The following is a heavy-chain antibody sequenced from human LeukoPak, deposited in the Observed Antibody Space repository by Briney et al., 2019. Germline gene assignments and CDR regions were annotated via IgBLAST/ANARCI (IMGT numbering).Heavy chain of an antibody. V-gene: IGHV4-61*08. D-gene: IGHD5-18*01. CDR3: ARIQLWPPDAFDI. CDR1: GGSISSGDYY. J-gene: IGHJ3*02. Sequence: SETLSLTCTVSGGSISSGDYYWSWIRQPPGKGLEWIGYIYYSGSTNYNPSLKSRVTISVDTSKNQFSLKLSSVTAADTAVYYCARIQLWPPDAFDIWGQGTMVTVSS. CDR2: IYYSGST.